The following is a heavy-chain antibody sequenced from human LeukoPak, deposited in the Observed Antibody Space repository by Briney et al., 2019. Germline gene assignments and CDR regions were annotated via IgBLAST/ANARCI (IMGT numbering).Heavy chain of an antibody. CDR1: GFTFSSYG. CDR2: ISDSGGST. J-gene: IGHJ6*02. V-gene: IGHV3-23*01. Sequence: GGSLRLSWVASGFTFSSYGMSWGRQAPGKGLEWVSGISDSGGSTYYADSVKGRFTISRDNSKNTLYLQMNSLRAEDTPVYYCAQGIATTGPYYFVMDVWGQGTTVTVSS. D-gene: IGHD6-13*01. CDR3: AQGIATTGPYYFVMDV.